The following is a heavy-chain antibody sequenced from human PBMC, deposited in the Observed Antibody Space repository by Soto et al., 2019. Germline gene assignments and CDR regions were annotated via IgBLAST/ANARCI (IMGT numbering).Heavy chain of an antibody. CDR3: ARGISATPNWFDP. CDR1: GGSINSYY. Sequence: SETLSLTCTVSGGSINSYYWSWIRQPPGKGLEYIGYIYYSGSTNYNPSLKSRVTISVDTSKNHFSLKLSSVTAADTAVYYCARGISATPNWFDPWGQGTLVTVSS. J-gene: IGHJ5*02. V-gene: IGHV4-59*01. CDR2: IYYSGST. D-gene: IGHD2-15*01.